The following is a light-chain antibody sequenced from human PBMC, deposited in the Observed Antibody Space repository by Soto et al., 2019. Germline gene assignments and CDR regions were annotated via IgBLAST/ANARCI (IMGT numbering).Light chain of an antibody. V-gene: IGLV2-14*01. J-gene: IGLJ1*01. CDR1: SSDIGGYDY. CDR3: CSYTRTSNHYF. CDR2: EVR. Sequence: QSALTQPASVSGSRGQSITISCTGTSSDIGGYDYVSWYQQRPGKAPKLMIYEVRYRPSGVSHRFSGSKSGNTASLTISGLQAEDEADYYCCSYTRTSNHYFFGSGTKLTVL.